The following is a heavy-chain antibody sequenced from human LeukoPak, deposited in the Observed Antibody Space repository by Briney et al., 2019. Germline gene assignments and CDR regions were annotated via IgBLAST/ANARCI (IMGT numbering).Heavy chain of an antibody. CDR1: GFTFSGYW. J-gene: IGHJ4*02. D-gene: IGHD1-26*01. CDR2: IKQDGSEK. CDR3: ARQRGSYSFDY. V-gene: IGHV3-7*01. Sequence: GGSLRLSCAASGFTFSGYWMSWVRQAPGKGLEWVANIKQDGSEKYYVDSVKGRFTISRDNAKNSLYLQMNSLRAEDTAVYCCARQRGSYSFDYWGQGTLVTVSS.